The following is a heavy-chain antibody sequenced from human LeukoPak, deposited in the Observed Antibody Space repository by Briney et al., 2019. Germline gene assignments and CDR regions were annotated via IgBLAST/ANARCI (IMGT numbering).Heavy chain of an antibody. CDR2: MNPNSGNT. CDR1: GYTFTSYD. V-gene: IGHV1-8*01. J-gene: IGHJ6*03. Sequence: ASVKVSCKASGYTFTSYDIIWVRQATGQGLEWMGWMNPNSGNTGYAQKFQGRVTMTRNTSISTAYMELSSLRSEDTAVYYCARWGYCSSTSCYGRPVYYYYYYMDVWGKGTTVTVSS. D-gene: IGHD2-2*01. CDR3: ARWGYCSSTSCYGRPVYYYYYYMDV.